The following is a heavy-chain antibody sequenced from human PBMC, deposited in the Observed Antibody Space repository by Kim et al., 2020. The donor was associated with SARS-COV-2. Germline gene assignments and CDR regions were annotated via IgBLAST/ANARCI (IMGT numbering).Heavy chain of an antibody. Sequence: GGSLRLSCAASGFTVIDYDMNWVRQAPGKGLEWVSVISRDGGTVYYEYAVKRRITISRYNAKKSQYLQMNMLSAEDTAFYYCGKAMRYCRSGCFAPYYY. CDR2: ISRDGGTV. CDR1: GFTVIDYD. V-gene: IGHV3-9*01. CDR3: GKAMRYCRSGCFAPYYY. D-gene: IGHD3-3*01. J-gene: IGHJ6*01.